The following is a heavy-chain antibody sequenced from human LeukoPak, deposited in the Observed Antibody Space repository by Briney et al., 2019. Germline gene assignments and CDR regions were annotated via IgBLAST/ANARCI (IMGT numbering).Heavy chain of an antibody. CDR1: GGTFSSYA. V-gene: IGHV1-69*05. Sequence: ASVKVSCKASGGTFSSYAISWVRQVPGQGLEWMGGIIPIFGTANYAQKFQGRVTITTDESTSTAYMELSSLRSEDTAVYYCARVGPTGVGPRRYCSSTSCYTSYYYMDVWGKGTTVTVSS. J-gene: IGHJ6*03. CDR2: IIPIFGTA. CDR3: ARVGPTGVGPRRYCSSTSCYTSYYYMDV. D-gene: IGHD2-2*02.